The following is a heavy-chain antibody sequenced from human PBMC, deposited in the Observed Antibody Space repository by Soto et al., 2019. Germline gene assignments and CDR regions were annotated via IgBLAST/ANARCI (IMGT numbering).Heavy chain of an antibody. CDR3: ARGDYYGSSGPLDI. Sequence: ASVKVSCQASGYTFTRLHMHWGRQATGPGLEWMGIVNPNDGSTTYAQQFQGRLTMTRDTSTRTVYMFLSSLRSEDTAMYYCARGDYYGSSGPLDIWGQGTMITVSS. J-gene: IGHJ3*02. V-gene: IGHV1-46*01. D-gene: IGHD3-10*01. CDR2: VNPNDGST. CDR1: GYTFTRLH.